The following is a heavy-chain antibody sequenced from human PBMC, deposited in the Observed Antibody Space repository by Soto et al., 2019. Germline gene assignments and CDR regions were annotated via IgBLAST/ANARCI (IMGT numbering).Heavy chain of an antibody. Sequence: QVQLVQSGAEMEKPGASVKVSCEASGYTFTTYYIHWVRQAPGHGLEWMGFINPSGGNTIYSQKFQGRVTMTRDTSTSTVYVELSSLRFDDTAVYYCARNKASGLDIWGQGPMVTVAS. J-gene: IGHJ3*02. CDR3: ARNKASGLDI. CDR2: INPSGGNT. V-gene: IGHV1-46*01. CDR1: GYTFTTYY. D-gene: IGHD6-25*01.